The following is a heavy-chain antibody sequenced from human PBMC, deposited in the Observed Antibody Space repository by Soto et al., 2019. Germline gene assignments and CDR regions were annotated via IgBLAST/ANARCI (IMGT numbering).Heavy chain of an antibody. D-gene: IGHD3-10*01. CDR1: GFTFSSYS. CDR3: ARDPYYGSGSYPNYYYGMDV. CDR2: ISSSSSTI. J-gene: IGHJ6*02. V-gene: IGHV3-48*02. Sequence: GGSLRLSCAASGFTFSSYSMNWVRQAPGKGLEWVSYISSSSSTIYYADSVKGRFTISRDNAKNSLYLQMNSLRDEHTAVYYWARDPYYGSGSYPNYYYGMDVWGQGNTVTVSS.